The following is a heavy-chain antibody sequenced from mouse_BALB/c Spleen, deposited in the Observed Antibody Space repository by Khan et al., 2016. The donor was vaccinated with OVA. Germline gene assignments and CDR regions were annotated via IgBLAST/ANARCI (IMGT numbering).Heavy chain of an antibody. V-gene: IGHV5-4*02. CDR2: ISDGGSYT. D-gene: IGHD2-1*01. CDR1: GFTFSDYY. Sequence: EVELVESGGGLVKPGGSLKLSCAASGFTFSDYYMYWVRQTPEKRLEWVATISDGGSYTYYPDSVKGRFIISRDDAKNNLYLQMSSLKSEDTARYYCARGYYGNPFAYWGQGTLVTVSA. CDR3: ARGYYGNPFAY. J-gene: IGHJ3*01.